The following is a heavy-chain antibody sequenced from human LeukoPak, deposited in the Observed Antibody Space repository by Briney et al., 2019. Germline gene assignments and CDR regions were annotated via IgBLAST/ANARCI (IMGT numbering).Heavy chain of an antibody. V-gene: IGHV4-59*01. D-gene: IGHD3-22*01. J-gene: IGHJ4*02. CDR2: IYYSGST. CDR3: ARVGYYDSSGYFLPIDY. CDR1: GGSISSYY. Sequence: SETLSLTCTVSGGSISSYYWSWIRQPPGKGLEWIGYIYYSGSTNYNPSLKSRVTISVDTSKNQFSLKLSSVTAADTAVYYCARVGYYDSSGYFLPIDYWGQGTLVTASS.